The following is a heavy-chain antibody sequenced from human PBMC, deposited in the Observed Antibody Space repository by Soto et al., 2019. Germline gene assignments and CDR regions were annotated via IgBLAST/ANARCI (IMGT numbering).Heavy chain of an antibody. CDR3: ARDAGGSGGFDY. CDR2: IWYDGSNK. CDR1: GFTFSSYG. V-gene: IGHV3-33*01. Sequence: QVQLVESGGGVVQPGRSLRLSCAASGFTFSSYGMHWVRQAPGKGLEWVAVIWYDGSNKYYADSVKGRFTISRDNSKNTLYLQMNSLRAEDTAVYSCARDAGGSGGFDYWGQGTLVTVSS. J-gene: IGHJ4*02. D-gene: IGHD1-26*01.